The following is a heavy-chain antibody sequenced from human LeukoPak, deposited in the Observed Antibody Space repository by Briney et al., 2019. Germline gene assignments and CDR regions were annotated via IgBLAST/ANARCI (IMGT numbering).Heavy chain of an antibody. J-gene: IGHJ4*02. Sequence: ASVKVSCKASGYRFFLNYIQWVRQAPGLGPEWIGWMHPGNGNTRYAEKFQGRVTMTRDTSINTAYMDLSSLRSDDTAVYYCAREGSYCVGGDCYSFDFWGQGTQITVSS. CDR3: AREGSYCVGGDCYSFDF. D-gene: IGHD2-15*01. V-gene: IGHV1-2*02. CDR1: GYRFFLNY. CDR2: MHPGNGNT.